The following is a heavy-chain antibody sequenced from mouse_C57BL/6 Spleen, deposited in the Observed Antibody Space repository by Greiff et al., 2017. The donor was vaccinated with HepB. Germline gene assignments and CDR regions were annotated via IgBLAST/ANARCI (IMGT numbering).Heavy chain of an antibody. V-gene: IGHV5-17*01. CDR3: ARHDYGSPAGFAY. CDR2: ISSGSSTI. Sequence: EVKLVESGGGLVKPGGSLKLSCAASGFTFSDYGMHWVRQAPEKGLEWVAYISSGSSTIYYADTVKGRFTISRDNAKNTLFLQMTSLRSEDTAMYYCARHDYGSPAGFAYWGQGTLVTVSA. CDR1: GFTFSDYG. D-gene: IGHD1-1*01. J-gene: IGHJ3*01.